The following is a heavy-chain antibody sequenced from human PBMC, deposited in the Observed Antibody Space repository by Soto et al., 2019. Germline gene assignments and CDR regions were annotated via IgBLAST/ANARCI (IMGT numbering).Heavy chain of an antibody. J-gene: IGHJ3*02. CDR3: ASSLAPKAFDI. Sequence: TGGSLRLSCADSGFTLDHYAMQWVRQAPGKGLEWVSGISWNSGSIGYSDSVKGRFTISRDNAKNSVYLEMNSLRAEDTVLYYCASSLAPKAFDIWGQGTMVTVSS. V-gene: IGHV3-9*01. CDR2: ISWNSGSI. D-gene: IGHD1-1*01. CDR1: GFTLDHYA.